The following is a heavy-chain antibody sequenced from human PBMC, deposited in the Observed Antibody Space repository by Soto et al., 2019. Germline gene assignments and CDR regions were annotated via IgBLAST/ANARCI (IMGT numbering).Heavy chain of an antibody. Sequence: ASVKVSCKASGYTFTSYDSNWVRQATGQGLEWMGWMNPNSGNTGYAQKFQGRVTMTRNTSISTAYMELSSLRSEDTAVYYCARAKLRISGVVIISTYYFDYWGQGPLVTVPQ. CDR3: ARAKLRISGVVIISTYYFDY. CDR1: GYTFTSYD. V-gene: IGHV1-8*01. CDR2: MNPNSGNT. J-gene: IGHJ4*02. D-gene: IGHD3-3*01.